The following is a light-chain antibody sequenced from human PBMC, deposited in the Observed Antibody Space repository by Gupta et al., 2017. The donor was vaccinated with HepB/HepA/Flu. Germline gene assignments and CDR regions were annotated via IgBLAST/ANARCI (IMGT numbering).Light chain of an antibody. CDR3: CSYAGRSTGYVV. V-gene: IGLV2-23*02. CDR1: SSDVGSYNR. J-gene: IGLJ2*01. CDR2: EVS. Sequence: SALPQPAYVSGSPCRSITISCTGTSSDVGSYNRVSWYQPHPGKAPKLMIYEVSKRPSGVANRVSGSKSGNTAAITISGLQAEEEADYYCCSYAGRSTGYVVFGGGTKLTVL.